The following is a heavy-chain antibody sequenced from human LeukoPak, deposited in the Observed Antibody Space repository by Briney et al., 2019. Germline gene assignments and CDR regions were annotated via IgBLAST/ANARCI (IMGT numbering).Heavy chain of an antibody. Sequence: SETLSLTCTVSGGSISSGSYYWSWIRQPAGKGLEWIGRIYTSGSTNYNPSLKSRVTISVDTSKNQFSLKLSSVTAADTAVYYCARLAEQLGGAFDIWGQGTMVTVSS. CDR3: ARLAEQLGGAFDI. V-gene: IGHV4-61*02. CDR2: IYTSGST. D-gene: IGHD6-6*01. J-gene: IGHJ3*02. CDR1: GGSISSGSYY.